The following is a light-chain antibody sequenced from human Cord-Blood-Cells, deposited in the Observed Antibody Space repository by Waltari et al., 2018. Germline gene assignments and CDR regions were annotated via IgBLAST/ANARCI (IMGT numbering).Light chain of an antibody. V-gene: IGKV4-1*01. CDR2: WAS. CDR3: QQYYSTPRT. J-gene: IGKJ1*01. CDR1: PSVLYSSNNKNY. Sequence: DIVMTQSPDSLAVSLGERATINCKSSPSVLYSSNNKNYLAWYQQKPGQPPKLLIYWASTRESWVPDRFSGSGSGTDFTLTISSLQAEDVAVYYCQQYYSTPRTFGQGTKVEIK.